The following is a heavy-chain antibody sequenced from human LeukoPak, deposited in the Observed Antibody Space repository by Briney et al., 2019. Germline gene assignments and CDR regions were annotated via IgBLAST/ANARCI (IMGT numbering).Heavy chain of an antibody. J-gene: IGHJ4*02. CDR3: ARYDSSGPLPDY. Sequence: ASVTVSCKASGYTFTDYYMHWVRQAPGQGLEWMGWINPNTGGTNYAQKFQGRVTMTRDTSITTAYMELSRLRSDDTAVYYCARYDSSGPLPDYWGQGTLVTVSS. CDR2: INPNTGGT. D-gene: IGHD3-22*01. CDR1: GYTFTDYY. V-gene: IGHV1-2*02.